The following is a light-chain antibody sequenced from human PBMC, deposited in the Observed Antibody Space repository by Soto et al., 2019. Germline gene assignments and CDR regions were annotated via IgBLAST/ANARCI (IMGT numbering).Light chain of an antibody. J-gene: IGLJ1*01. V-gene: IGLV2-14*01. CDR3: SSYGSTSTRYV. CDR2: EVS. Sequence: QSALTQPASVSGSPGQSITISCTGTSSDVGGYHYVSWYQQHPGKAPKLMIYEVSTRPSGVSNRFSGSKSGNTASLTISGLQAEDEADYFCSSYGSTSTRYVFGTGTKVTVL. CDR1: SSDVGGYHY.